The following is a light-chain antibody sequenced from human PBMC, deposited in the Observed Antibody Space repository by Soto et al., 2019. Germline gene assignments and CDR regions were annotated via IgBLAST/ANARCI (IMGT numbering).Light chain of an antibody. V-gene: IGKV3-15*01. J-gene: IGKJ4*01. CDR3: QEYNYWHPIT. CDR1: QSMSGS. CDR2: GAS. Sequence: EIVLTQSPATLSLSPGESATLSCRASQSMSGSVAWYQQKPGQAPRLLIYGASTRATGIPVRFSGSGSGTEFTLTITSLQSEDSAVYYCQEYNYWHPITFGGGTKVDIK.